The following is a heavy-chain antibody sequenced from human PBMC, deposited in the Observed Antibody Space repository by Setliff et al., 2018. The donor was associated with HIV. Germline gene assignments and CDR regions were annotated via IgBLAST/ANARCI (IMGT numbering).Heavy chain of an antibody. J-gene: IGHJ6*03. CDR2: INHSGST. CDR1: GYS. V-gene: IGHV4-34*01. Sequence: SETLSLTCAVYGYSWTWIRQPPGKGLEWIGGINHSGSTNYNPSLRSRVTTSVDTSKNQFSLRLRSVTAADTAVYYCARVSCSSWYSIPRYYYYSMDVWGNGTTVTVSS. D-gene: IGHD6-13*01. CDR3: ARVSCSSWYSIPRYYYYSMDV.